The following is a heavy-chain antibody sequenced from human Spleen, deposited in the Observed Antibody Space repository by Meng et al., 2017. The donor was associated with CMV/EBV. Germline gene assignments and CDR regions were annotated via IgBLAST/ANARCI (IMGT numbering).Heavy chain of an antibody. CDR3: ARGRSGYYGGPYFDY. V-gene: IGHV4-39*07. J-gene: IGHJ4*02. D-gene: IGHD3-22*01. Sequence: QVQVQESGPGLVKPSETLSLTCTVSGGSISSSSYYWGWIRQPPGKGLEWIGEINHSGSTNYNPSLKSRVTISVDTSKNQFSLRLSSVTAADTAVYYCARGRSGYYGGPYFDYWGQGTLVTVSS. CDR1: GGSISSSSYY. CDR2: INHSGST.